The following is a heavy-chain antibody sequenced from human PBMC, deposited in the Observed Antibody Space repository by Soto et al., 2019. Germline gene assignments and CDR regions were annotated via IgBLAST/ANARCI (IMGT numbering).Heavy chain of an antibody. CDR1: RFTFSGYS. V-gene: IGHV3-23*01. J-gene: IGHJ4*02. CDR3: AKSYGDTWKHYYFDY. D-gene: IGHD3-3*02. Sequence: EVQLLESGGGLVQPGGSLRLSCAASRFTFSGYSMSWVRQAPGKGLEWVSGISGSGGSTYYADSVNGRFTISRDNSESTLFLKMNSLRAEDPALYYCAKSYGDTWKHYYFDYWGQGTLVTVSS. CDR2: ISGSGGST.